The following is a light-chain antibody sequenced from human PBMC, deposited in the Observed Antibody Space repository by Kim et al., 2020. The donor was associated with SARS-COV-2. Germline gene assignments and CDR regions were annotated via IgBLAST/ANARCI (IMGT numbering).Light chain of an antibody. CDR1: QNIDNY. CDR2: TAS. CDR3: QQYYTYPRT. Sequence: AIRITQSPSPLSASTGDRVTITCRASQNIDNYLAWYQQKPGKAPKLLIYTASSLQTGVPSRFSGSGSGTDFTLTITSLQSEDFATYSCQQYYTYPRTFGQGTKVDIK. V-gene: IGKV1-8*01. J-gene: IGKJ1*01.